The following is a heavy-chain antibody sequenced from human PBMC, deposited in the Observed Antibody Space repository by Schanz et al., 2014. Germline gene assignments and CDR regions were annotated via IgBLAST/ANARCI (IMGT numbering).Heavy chain of an antibody. CDR3: ARGGYSSGWYDRDIAHFDY. Sequence: QVQLVQSGAEVKKPGASVKVSCKASGYTFTSYSMHWVRQAPGQGLEWMGIINLSGGSTNNAQKFQGRVTMTRDTSTSTVYMELSSLRSEDTAVYYCARGGYSSGWYDRDIAHFDYWGQGTLVTVSS. CDR1: GYTFTSYS. D-gene: IGHD6-19*01. V-gene: IGHV1-46*01. J-gene: IGHJ4*02. CDR2: INLSGGST.